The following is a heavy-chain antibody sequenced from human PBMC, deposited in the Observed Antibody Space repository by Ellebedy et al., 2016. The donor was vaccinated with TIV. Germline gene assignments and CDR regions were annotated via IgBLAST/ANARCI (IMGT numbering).Heavy chain of an antibody. D-gene: IGHD3-3*01. CDR3: ARLSDFWSAGGFDP. Sequence: SETLSLTCTVSGDSITSYYWSWIRQPPGTGLDWIGYISNSGFTKYNPSLKSRITMSVDTSKNQFSLRLSSVTAADTAVYYCARLSDFWSAGGFDPWGQGTLVTVSS. CDR1: GDSITSYY. V-gene: IGHV4-59*08. CDR2: ISNSGFT. J-gene: IGHJ5*02.